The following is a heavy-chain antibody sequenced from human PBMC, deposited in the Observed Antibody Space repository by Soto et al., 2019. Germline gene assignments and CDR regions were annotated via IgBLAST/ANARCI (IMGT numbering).Heavy chain of an antibody. D-gene: IGHD3-9*01. Sequence: QVQLVESGGGVVQPGRSLRLSCAASGFTFSTYGMHWVRQAQGTGLEWVALIWSDGSNKYYADSVKGRFTISRDNSKKSLYLQMNSLRAEDMAVYYSVRVVDTYYFDLWGQGNMVTVSS. V-gene: IGHV3-33*01. J-gene: IGHJ4*02. CDR3: VRVVDTYYFDL. CDR1: GFTFSTYG. CDR2: IWSDGSNK.